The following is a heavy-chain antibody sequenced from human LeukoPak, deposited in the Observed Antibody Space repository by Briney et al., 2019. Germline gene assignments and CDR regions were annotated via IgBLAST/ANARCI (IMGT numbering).Heavy chain of an antibody. D-gene: IGHD2-21*01. J-gene: IGHJ5*02. V-gene: IGHV3-7*01. Sequence: PGGSLRLSCAASGFTFSSYWMSWVRQAPGKGLDWVANIKQDGSEKYYLDSVKGRFTISRDNSKNTLYLQMNSLRVEDTAVYYCAKDPYRVVVATGNYLDPWGQGTLVTVSA. CDR1: GFTFSSYW. CDR2: IKQDGSEK. CDR3: AKDPYRVVVATGNYLDP.